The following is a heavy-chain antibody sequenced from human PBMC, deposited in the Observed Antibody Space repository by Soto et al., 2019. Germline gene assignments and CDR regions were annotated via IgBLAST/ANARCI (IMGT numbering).Heavy chain of an antibody. Sequence: EVPLVESGGGLIQPGGSLRLSCAASGFTVSSNYMSWVRQAPGKGLEWVSVIYSGGSTYYADSVKGRFTISRDNSKNTLYLQMNSLRAEDTAVYYCARDRGYQFYYYYGMDVWGQGTTVTVSS. V-gene: IGHV3-53*01. CDR2: IYSGGST. D-gene: IGHD3-10*01. J-gene: IGHJ6*02. CDR3: ARDRGYQFYYYYGMDV. CDR1: GFTVSSNY.